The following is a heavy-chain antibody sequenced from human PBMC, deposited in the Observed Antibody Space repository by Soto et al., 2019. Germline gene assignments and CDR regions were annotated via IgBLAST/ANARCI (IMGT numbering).Heavy chain of an antibody. CDR3: ARGRTLLWFGELLSADWFDP. Sequence: SETLSLTCAVSGGSISSGDYSWSWIRQPPGKGLEWIGYIYLIGSTYYSPSLKSRVTISIDTSKNQFSLKLSSVTAADTAVYYCARGRTLLWFGELLSADWFDPWGQGTLVTVSS. J-gene: IGHJ5*02. CDR2: IYLIGST. CDR1: GGSISSGDYS. V-gene: IGHV4-30-2*01. D-gene: IGHD3-10*01.